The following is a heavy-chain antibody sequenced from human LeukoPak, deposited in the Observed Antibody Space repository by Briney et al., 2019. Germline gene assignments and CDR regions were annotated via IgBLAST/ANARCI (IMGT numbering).Heavy chain of an antibody. Sequence: GGSLRLSCAASGFTFDDYGMSWVRQAPGKGLEWVAVISYDGSNKYYADSVKGRFTISRDNSKNTLYLQMNSLRAEDTAVYYCAKDFTSYDFWSGYWWPHDAFDIWGQGTMVTVSS. CDR3: AKDFTSYDFWSGYWWPHDAFDI. CDR1: GFTFDDYG. V-gene: IGHV3-30*18. D-gene: IGHD3-3*01. CDR2: ISYDGSNK. J-gene: IGHJ3*02.